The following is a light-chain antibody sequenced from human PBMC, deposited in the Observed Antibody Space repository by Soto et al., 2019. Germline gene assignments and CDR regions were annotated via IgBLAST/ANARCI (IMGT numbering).Light chain of an antibody. CDR3: QQYGSSLFT. CDR2: GAS. V-gene: IGKV3-20*01. Sequence: EIVLTQSPGPLSLSPGERATLSCRASQSVSSSRLAWYQQNPGQAPRLLIYGASSRAAGIPDRFSGSGSGTDFTLTISRVEPEDFAVYYCQQYGSSLFTFGPGTKVDIK. J-gene: IGKJ3*01. CDR1: QSVSSSR.